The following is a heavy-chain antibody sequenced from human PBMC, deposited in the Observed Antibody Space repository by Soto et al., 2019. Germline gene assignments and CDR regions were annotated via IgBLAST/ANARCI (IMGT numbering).Heavy chain of an antibody. V-gene: IGHV6-1*01. J-gene: IGHJ4*02. CDR2: TYYRSNWYT. Sequence: SQTLSLTCAISGDSVSSTSTAWSWTRQSPSRGLEWLGRTYYRSNWYTDYAVSVKSRITISPDTSKNQFSLQLNSVTPEDTAVYYCARGSYYSGWVWGQGTLVTVSS. D-gene: IGHD6-19*01. CDR1: GDSVSSTSTA. CDR3: ARGSYYSGWV.